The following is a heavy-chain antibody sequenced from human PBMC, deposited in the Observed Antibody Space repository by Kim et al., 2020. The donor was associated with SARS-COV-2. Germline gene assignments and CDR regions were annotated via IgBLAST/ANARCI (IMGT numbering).Heavy chain of an antibody. CDR1: GFTFSSYA. J-gene: IGHJ4*02. CDR2: ISGRGVGT. CDR3: AKDHLAWGYCTNGVCRLFDS. V-gene: IGHV3-23*01. D-gene: IGHD2-8*01. Sequence: GGSLRLSCAASGFTFSSYARSWVRQAPGKGLEWVSGISGRGVGTYYADSVKGRFTISRDNSKNTLYLQMNSRRAEDTAVYYCAKDHLAWGYCTNGVCRLFDSWGQGTLGAVSS.